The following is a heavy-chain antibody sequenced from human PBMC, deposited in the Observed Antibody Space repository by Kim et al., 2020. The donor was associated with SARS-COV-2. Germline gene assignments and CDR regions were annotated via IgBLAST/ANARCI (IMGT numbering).Heavy chain of an antibody. D-gene: IGHD6-19*01. V-gene: IGHV1-18*01. CDR1: GYTFTTYG. Sequence: ASVKVSCKTSGYTFTTYGISWVRQAPGQGLEWMGWISGYNGNTNYAQKLQDRVTMTTDTSTSTAYMELRSLRSDDTAVSYCARVGQWLVEEYFQYWGQGTLVTVSS. CDR2: ISGYNGNT. CDR3: ARVGQWLVEEYFQY. J-gene: IGHJ1*01.